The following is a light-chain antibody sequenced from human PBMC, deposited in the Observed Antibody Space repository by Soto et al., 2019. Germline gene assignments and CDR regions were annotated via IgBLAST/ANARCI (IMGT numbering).Light chain of an antibody. J-gene: IGLJ3*02. CDR3: LLHYGGAQVWM. V-gene: IGLV7-43*01. Sequence: QAVVTQEPSLTVSPGGTVTLTCASSTGAVISENYPTWLQQQPGQAPRALIFSTSNRHSWTPARFSGSLFGGRAVLTLSDVQPEDEADYYCLLHYGGAQVWMFGGGTKLTVL. CDR2: STS. CDR1: TGAVISENY.